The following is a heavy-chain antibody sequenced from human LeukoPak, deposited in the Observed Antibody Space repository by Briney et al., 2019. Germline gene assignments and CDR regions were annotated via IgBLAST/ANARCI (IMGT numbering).Heavy chain of an antibody. CDR3: AKDLAIGSSWVFGY. J-gene: IGHJ4*02. D-gene: IGHD6-13*01. CDR1: GFTFSSYG. V-gene: IGHV3-30*02. CDR2: IWYDGSNK. Sequence: GSLRLSCAASGFTFSSYGMHWVRQAPGKGLEWVAVIWYDGSNKYYADSVKGRFTISRDNSKNTLYLQMNSLRAEDTAVYYCAKDLAIGSSWVFGYWGQGTLVTVSS.